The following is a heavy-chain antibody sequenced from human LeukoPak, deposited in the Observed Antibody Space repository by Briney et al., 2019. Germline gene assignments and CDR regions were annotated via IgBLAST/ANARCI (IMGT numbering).Heavy chain of an antibody. CDR3: ARDTEDFDY. Sequence: ASVRVSCKASGYTFTSYYIHWVRQAPGQGLEWMGIINPSGGSTTYAQKFQGRVTMTRDTSTSTVYMELSSLRSEDTAVYHCARDTEDFDYWGQGTLVTVSS. CDR2: INPSGGST. J-gene: IGHJ4*02. V-gene: IGHV1-46*01. CDR1: GYTFTSYY.